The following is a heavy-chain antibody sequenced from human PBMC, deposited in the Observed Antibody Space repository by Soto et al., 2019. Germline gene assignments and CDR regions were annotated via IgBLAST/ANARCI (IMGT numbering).Heavy chain of an antibody. CDR2: ISYDGSNK. Sequence: GGSLRLSCAASGFAFSNYAMHWVRQAPGKGLEWVAVISYDGSNKYYADSVKGRFTISRDNAKNSLYLQMNSLRAEDTAVYYCARDYYYDSSGYYAGFDYWGQGTLVTVSS. V-gene: IGHV3-30-3*01. CDR3: ARDYYYDSSGYYAGFDY. J-gene: IGHJ4*02. CDR1: GFAFSNYA. D-gene: IGHD3-22*01.